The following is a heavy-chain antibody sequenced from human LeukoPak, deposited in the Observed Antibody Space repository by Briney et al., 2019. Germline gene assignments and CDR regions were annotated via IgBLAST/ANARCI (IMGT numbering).Heavy chain of an antibody. CDR2: IYHSGST. CDR3: ARGGPRSLLWFGEFHNWFDP. Sequence: SETLSLTCAVSGGSISSGGYSWSWIRQPPGKGLEWIGYIYHSGSTYYNPSLKSRVTISVDRSKNQFSLKLSSVTAADTAVYYCARGGPRSLLWFGEFHNWFDPWGQGTLVTVSS. J-gene: IGHJ5*02. CDR1: GGSISSGGYS. D-gene: IGHD3-10*01. V-gene: IGHV4-30-2*01.